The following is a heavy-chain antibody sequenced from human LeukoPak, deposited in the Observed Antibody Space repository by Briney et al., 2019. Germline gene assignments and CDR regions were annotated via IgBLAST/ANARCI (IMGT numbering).Heavy chain of an antibody. CDR2: IYYSGST. V-gene: IGHV4-59*01. J-gene: IGHJ4*02. D-gene: IGHD5-12*01. CDR1: GGSISSYY. CDR3: ARDSGYNYFDY. Sequence: SETLSLTCTVSGGSISSYYWSWIRQPPGKGLEWIGYIYYSGSTNYNPSLKSRVTISVDTSKNQFSLKPSSVTAADTAVYYCARDSGYNYFDYWGQGTLVTVSS.